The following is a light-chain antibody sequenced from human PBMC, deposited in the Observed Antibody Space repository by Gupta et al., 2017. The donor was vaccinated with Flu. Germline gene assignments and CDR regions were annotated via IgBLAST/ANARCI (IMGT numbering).Light chain of an antibody. CDR2: LGS. Sequence: EIVMTQSPLSLPVTPGEPASISCRASQSLLHSNGYNYLDWFLQRPGQSPQLLIFLGSNRASGVPDRFSATGAGTDFTLTIGRVDAGDVGVYYCMQALKAPYTFGQGTRLEIK. CDR1: QSLLHSNGYNY. J-gene: IGKJ2*01. CDR3: MQALKAPYT. V-gene: IGKV2-28*01.